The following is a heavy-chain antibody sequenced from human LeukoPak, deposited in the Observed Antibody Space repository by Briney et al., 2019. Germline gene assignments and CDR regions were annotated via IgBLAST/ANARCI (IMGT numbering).Heavy chain of an antibody. CDR1: GGSISSSNW. J-gene: IGHJ5*01. CDR2: IYHSGST. CDR3: ARTSAEYSNSWIDS. V-gene: IGHV4-4*02. Sequence: PSETLSLTCAVSGGSISSSNWWSWVRQPPGKGREWIGEIYHSGSTYSNPSLQSRVTISVDKSKNQFSLKLNSVTAADTAVYYCARTSAEYSNSWIDSWGQGTLVIVSS. D-gene: IGHD6-6*01.